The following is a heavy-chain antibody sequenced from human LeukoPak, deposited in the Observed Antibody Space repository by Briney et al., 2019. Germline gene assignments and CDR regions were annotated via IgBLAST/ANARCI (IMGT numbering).Heavy chain of an antibody. CDR2: ISAYNGNT. J-gene: IGHJ4*02. CDR3: ARGDRYSSSPYYFDY. D-gene: IGHD6-13*01. CDR1: GYTFTSYG. V-gene: IGHV1-18*01. Sequence: GASVKVSCKASGYTFTSYGISWVRQAPGQGLEWMGWISAYNGNTNYAQKLQGRVTMTTDTSTSTAYMELRSLRSDDTAVYYCARGDRYSSSPYYFDYWGQGTLVTVSS.